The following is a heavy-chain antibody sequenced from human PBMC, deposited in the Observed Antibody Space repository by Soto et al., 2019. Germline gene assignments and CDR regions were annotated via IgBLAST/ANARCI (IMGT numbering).Heavy chain of an antibody. V-gene: IGHV4-4*02. CDR2: IYHSGST. D-gene: IGHD3-3*01. CDR3: ARDRSCITIFGVVTSYYYYYGMDV. CDR1: GGSISSSNW. J-gene: IGHJ6*02. Sequence: PSETLSLTCAVSGGSISSSNWWSWVRQPPGKGLEWIGEIYHSGSTNYNPSLKSRVTISVDKSKNQFSLKLSSVTAADTAVYYCARDRSCITIFGVVTSYYYYYGMDVWGQGTTVTVSS.